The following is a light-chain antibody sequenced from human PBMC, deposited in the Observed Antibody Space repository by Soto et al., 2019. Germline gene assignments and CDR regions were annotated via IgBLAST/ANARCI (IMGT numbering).Light chain of an antibody. Sequence: EIVMTQSPATLSVSPGERVALSCRASQSVGNNVAWYQQKPGQAPGLLIHGASTRATGVPARFTGSGSGTEFTLTISSLQSEDFAVYYCQQHDNWPRTFGQGTKVDIK. V-gene: IGKV3-15*01. CDR1: QSVGNN. CDR3: QQHDNWPRT. J-gene: IGKJ1*01. CDR2: GAS.